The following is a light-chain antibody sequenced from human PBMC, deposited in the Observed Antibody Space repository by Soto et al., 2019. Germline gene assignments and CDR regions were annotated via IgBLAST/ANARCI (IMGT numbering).Light chain of an antibody. J-gene: IGLJ2*01. V-gene: IGLV2-14*01. CDR1: SSDVGGYNY. CDR3: SSYTSSSTPVV. Sequence: QSVLTQPASVSGSPGQSITISRTGTSSDVGGYNYVSWYQQHPGKAPKLMIYDVSNRPSGVSNRFSGSKSGNTASLTISGLQAEDEADYYCSSYTSSSTPVVFGGGTKLTVL. CDR2: DVS.